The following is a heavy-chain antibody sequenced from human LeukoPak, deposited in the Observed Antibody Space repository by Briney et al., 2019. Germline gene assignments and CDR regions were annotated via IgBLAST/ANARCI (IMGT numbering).Heavy chain of an antibody. CDR3: AREVRSGWYVWFDY. CDR1: GGSISSYY. Sequence: PSETLSLTCTVSGGSISSYYWSWIRQPPGKGLEWIGYIYYSGSTNYNPSVKSRVTISVDTSKNQFSLKLSSVTAADTAVYYCAREVRSGWYVWFDYWGQGTLVTVSS. D-gene: IGHD6-19*01. V-gene: IGHV4-59*01. J-gene: IGHJ4*02. CDR2: IYYSGST.